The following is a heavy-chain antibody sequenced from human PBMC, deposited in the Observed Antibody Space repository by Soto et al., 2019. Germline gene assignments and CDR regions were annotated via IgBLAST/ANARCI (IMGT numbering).Heavy chain of an antibody. CDR2: ISYDGSNK. J-gene: IGHJ6*02. V-gene: IGHV3-30-3*01. CDR3: ASSSYQGYNWNYGGLIRYYGMDV. CDR1: GFTFSSYA. D-gene: IGHD1-7*01. Sequence: QVQLVESGGGVVQPGRSLRLSCAASGFTFSSYAMHWVRQAPGKGLEWVAVISYDGSNKYYADSVKGRFTISRDNSKNTLYLQMNGLSAEHTAEYYCASSSYQGYNWNYGGLIRYYGMDVWGQGTTVSVSS.